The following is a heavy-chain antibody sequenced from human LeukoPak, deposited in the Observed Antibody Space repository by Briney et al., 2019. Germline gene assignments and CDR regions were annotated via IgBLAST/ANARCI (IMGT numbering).Heavy chain of an antibody. D-gene: IGHD6-13*01. V-gene: IGHV3-64*01. CDR1: GFTFTTYA. J-gene: IGHJ4*02. CDR2: ISTDGGGT. CDR3: ARYSSGSCYDY. Sequence: GGSLRLSCAASGFTFTTYAMHWDRQPPGRGREYVSAISTDGGGTYYANSVKGRFTISRDNSKNTLYLQMGSLRVEDMAVYYCARYSSGSCYDYWGQGTLVTVSS.